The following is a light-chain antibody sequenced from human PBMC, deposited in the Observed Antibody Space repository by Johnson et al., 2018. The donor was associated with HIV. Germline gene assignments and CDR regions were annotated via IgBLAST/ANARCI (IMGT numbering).Light chain of an antibody. V-gene: IGLV1-51*02. CDR3: GTWDSSLSAYV. CDR2: ENN. J-gene: IGLJ1*01. Sequence: SVLTQPPSVSAAPGQKVTIYCSGSRSSTGRNYASWYQQLPGTAPKLLIYENNKRPSGIPDRFSGSKSGTSATLGITGLQPGDEADYYCGTWDSSLSAYVFGTGTRVTVL. CDR1: RSSTGRNY.